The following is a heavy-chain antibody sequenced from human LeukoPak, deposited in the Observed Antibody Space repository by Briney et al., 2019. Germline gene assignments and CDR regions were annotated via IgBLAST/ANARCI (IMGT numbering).Heavy chain of an antibody. CDR3: ARKYYDILTGSNNWFDP. Sequence: GGSLRLSCAASGFTFSGYAMSWVRQAPGKGLEWVSTISGSGGSTYYADSVKGRFTISRDNSKNTLYMQMNSLRAEDTAVYYCARKYYDILTGSNNWFDPWGQGTLVTVSS. CDR2: ISGSGGST. J-gene: IGHJ5*02. D-gene: IGHD3-9*01. V-gene: IGHV3-23*01. CDR1: GFTFSGYA.